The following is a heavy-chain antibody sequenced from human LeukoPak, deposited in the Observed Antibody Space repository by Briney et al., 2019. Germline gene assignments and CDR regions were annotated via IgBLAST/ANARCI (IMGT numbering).Heavy chain of an antibody. D-gene: IGHD1-20*01. CDR2: ISSGSSYI. V-gene: IGHV3-21*01. CDR3: VTYNWEYEADY. Sequence: GGSLRLSCAASGFTFSRYNMNWVRQAPGKGLEWVSSISSGSSYIYYADSVKGRFTISRDNAKNTLNLQMNSLRAEDTAVYYCVTYNWEYEADYWGQGTLVTVSS. J-gene: IGHJ4*02. CDR1: GFTFSRYN.